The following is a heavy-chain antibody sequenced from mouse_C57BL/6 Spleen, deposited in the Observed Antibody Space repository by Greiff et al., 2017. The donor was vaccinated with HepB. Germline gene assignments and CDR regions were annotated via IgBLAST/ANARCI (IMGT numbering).Heavy chain of an antibody. J-gene: IGHJ1*03. CDR3: TTHDGYPWYFDV. D-gene: IGHD2-3*01. V-gene: IGHV14-4*01. CDR1: GFNIKDDY. CDR2: IDPENGDT. Sequence: EVKLMESGAELVRPGASVKLSCTASGFNIKDDYMHWVKQRPEQGLEWIGWIDPENGDTEYASKFQGKATITADTSSNTAYLQLSSLTSEDTAVYYCTTHDGYPWYFDVWGTGTTVTVSS.